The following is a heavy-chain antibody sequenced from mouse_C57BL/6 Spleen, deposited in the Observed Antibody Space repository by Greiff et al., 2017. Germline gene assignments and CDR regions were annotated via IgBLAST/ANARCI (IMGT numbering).Heavy chain of an antibody. CDR3: ARDGAGRYYFDY. J-gene: IGHJ2*01. D-gene: IGHD3-3*01. Sequence: VQLQQSGPELVKPGASVKISCKASGYAFSSSWMNWVKQRPGKGLEWIGRIYPGDGDTNYNGKFKGKATLTADQSSSTAYMQLSSLTSEDSAVYFCARDGAGRYYFDYWGQGTTLTVSS. CDR2: IYPGDGDT. CDR1: GYAFSSSW. V-gene: IGHV1-82*01.